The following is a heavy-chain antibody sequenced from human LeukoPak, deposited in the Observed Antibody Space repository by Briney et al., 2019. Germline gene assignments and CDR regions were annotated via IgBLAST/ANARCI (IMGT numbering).Heavy chain of an antibody. D-gene: IGHD3-3*01. CDR3: ARELGDFWSGYHNWFDP. Sequence: SETLSLTCTVSGGSLSSYYWSWIRQPPGKGREWVGYIYYSGSNNYNPSLKSRVTISVDTSKNQFSLKLSSVTAADTAVYYCARELGDFWSGYHNWFDPWGQGTLVTVSS. CDR2: IYYSGSN. CDR1: GGSLSSYY. J-gene: IGHJ5*02. V-gene: IGHV4-59*01.